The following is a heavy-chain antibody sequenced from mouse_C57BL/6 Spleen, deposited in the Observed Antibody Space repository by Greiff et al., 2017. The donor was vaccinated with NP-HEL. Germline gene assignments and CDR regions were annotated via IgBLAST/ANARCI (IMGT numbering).Heavy chain of an antibody. CDR3: ARSDYYYGSRDWYFDG. J-gene: IGHJ1*03. D-gene: IGHD1-1*01. CDR2: IYPGSGST. Sequence: QVQLQQPGAELVKPGASVKMSCKASGYTFTSYWITWVKQRPGQGLEWIGDIYPGSGSTNYNEQFKSKATLTVDTSSSTAYMQLSSLTSEDSAVYYCARSDYYYGSRDWYFDGWGTGTTVTVSS. CDR1: GYTFTSYW. V-gene: IGHV1-55*01.